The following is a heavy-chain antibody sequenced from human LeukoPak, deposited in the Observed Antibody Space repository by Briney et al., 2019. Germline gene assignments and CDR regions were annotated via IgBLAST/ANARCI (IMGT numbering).Heavy chain of an antibody. CDR2: IYYSGRT. D-gene: IGHD6-6*01. V-gene: IGHV4-39*01. CDR3: AGEYSSSAGH. CDR1: GGSISSSNYH. Sequence: SETLSLTCTVSGGSISSSNYHWGWIRQPPGKGLEWVGSIYYSGRTYYKPSLKSRVTISVDTSKSQFSLKLTSVTAADTAVYYCAGEYSSSAGHWGQGTLVTVSS. J-gene: IGHJ4*02.